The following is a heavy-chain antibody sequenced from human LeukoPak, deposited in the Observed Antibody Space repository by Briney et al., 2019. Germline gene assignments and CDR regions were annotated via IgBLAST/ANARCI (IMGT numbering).Heavy chain of an antibody. CDR2: INHSGST. J-gene: IGHJ6*02. D-gene: IGHD3-22*01. Sequence: PSETLSLICAVYGGSFSGYYWSWIRQPPGKGLEWIGKINHSGSTNYNPSLKSRVTMSVDTSKNQFSLKLSSVTAADTAVYCCARDDYYDSSGYYYYGMDVWGQGTTVTVSS. CDR3: ARDDYYDSSGYYYYGMDV. CDR1: GGSFSGYY. V-gene: IGHV4-34*01.